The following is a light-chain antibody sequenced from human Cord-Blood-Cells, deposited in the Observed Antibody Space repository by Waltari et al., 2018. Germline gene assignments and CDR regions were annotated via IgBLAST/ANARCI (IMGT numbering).Light chain of an antibody. CDR1: SPNLGNNY. J-gene: IGLJ1*01. V-gene: IGLV1-51*02. Sequence: QSVLTQPPSVSAAPGQQVTISCSGSSPNLGNNYVSWYQQLPGTAPKLLIYENNKRPSGIPDRFSGSKSGTSATLGITGLQTGDEADYYCGTWDSSLSAYVFGTGTKVTVL. CDR2: ENN. CDR3: GTWDSSLSAYV.